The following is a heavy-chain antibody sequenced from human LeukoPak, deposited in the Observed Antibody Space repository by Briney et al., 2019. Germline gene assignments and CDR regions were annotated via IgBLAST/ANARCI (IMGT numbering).Heavy chain of an antibody. D-gene: IGHD1-1*01. CDR1: GGTFSSYA. CDR2: IIPIFGTA. V-gene: IGHV1-69*13. Sequence: SVKVSCKASGGTFSSYAIGWVRQAPGQGLEWMGGIIPIFGTANYARKFQGRVTITADESTSTAYMELSSLRSEDTAVYYCARGTTDDGPGYWGQGTLVTVSS. CDR3: ARGTTDDGPGY. J-gene: IGHJ4*02.